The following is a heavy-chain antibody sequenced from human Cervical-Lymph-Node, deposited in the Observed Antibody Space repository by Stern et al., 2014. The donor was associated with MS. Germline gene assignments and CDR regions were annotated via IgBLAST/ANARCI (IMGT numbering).Heavy chain of an antibody. CDR3: AADLQWLDRIY. D-gene: IGHD3-22*01. V-gene: IGHV1-58*01. J-gene: IGHJ4*02. CDR1: GFTFTSSA. CDR2: IVLGRGNP. Sequence: QLVESGPEVKKPGTSVKVSCKASGFTFTSSAVPWVRQARGQRLSWEGWIVLGRGNPNYPQKFQESVPITSASSPSPAYMELSSLRSEDTAVYYCAADLQWLDRIYWGQGTLVTVSS.